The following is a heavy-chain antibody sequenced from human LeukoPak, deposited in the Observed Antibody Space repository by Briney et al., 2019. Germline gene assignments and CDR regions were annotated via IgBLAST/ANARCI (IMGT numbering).Heavy chain of an antibody. CDR3: ARRPYPFTMVRGRHGMDV. CDR2: INHSGST. V-gene: IGHV4-39*07. D-gene: IGHD3-10*01. J-gene: IGHJ6*04. CDR1: GGSISSGDYY. Sequence: SETLSLTCTVSGGSISSGDYYWSWIRQPPGKGLEWIGEINHSGSTNYNPSLESRVTISVDTSKNQFSLKLSSVTAADTAVYYCARRPYPFTMVRGRHGMDVWGKGTTVTVSS.